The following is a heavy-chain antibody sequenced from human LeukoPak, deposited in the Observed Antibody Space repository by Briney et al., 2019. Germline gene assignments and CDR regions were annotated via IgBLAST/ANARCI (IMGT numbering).Heavy chain of an antibody. CDR1: GFKFSVYS. Sequence: GGSLRLSCAASGFKFSVYSMNWVRQAPGKGLEWVSYMTSDNRTIYYAVSVQGRFTISRDNAKNSVYLQMDSLRHEDTAVYYCARSVEGSFDYWGQGTLVTVSS. D-gene: IGHD3-3*01. V-gene: IGHV3-48*02. J-gene: IGHJ4*02. CDR2: MTSDNRTI. CDR3: ARSVEGSFDY.